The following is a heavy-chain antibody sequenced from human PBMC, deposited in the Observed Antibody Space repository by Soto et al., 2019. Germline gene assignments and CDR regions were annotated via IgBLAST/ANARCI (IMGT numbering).Heavy chain of an antibody. D-gene: IGHD4-17*01. CDR2: ITGSGGGT. CDR1: EFTLSAYA. V-gene: IGHV3-23*01. Sequence: QVLESGGGLAQPGGSLRLSCATSEFTLSAYAMTWVRQAPGEGLEWVSTITGSGGGTSYADSVKGRFSISRDNSKNTLHLRMDRLRVEDTAVYYCTRDPNGDYVGAFDFWGQGILVIVSS. CDR3: TRDPNGDYVGAFDF. J-gene: IGHJ3*01.